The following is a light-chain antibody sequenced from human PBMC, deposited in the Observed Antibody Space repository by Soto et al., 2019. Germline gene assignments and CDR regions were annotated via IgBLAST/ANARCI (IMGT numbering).Light chain of an antibody. J-gene: IGKJ4*01. CDR2: GAS. Sequence: EIVLTQSPGTLSLSPGDRATLSCRASQSVSSNYLAWYQQKPGQAPRLLIYGASSRATGIPDRFSGSGSGTDFTLTISRLEPEDFAVSYCQRYGTSLPLTFGGGTKVEIK. CDR3: QRYGTSLPLT. V-gene: IGKV3-20*01. CDR1: QSVSSNY.